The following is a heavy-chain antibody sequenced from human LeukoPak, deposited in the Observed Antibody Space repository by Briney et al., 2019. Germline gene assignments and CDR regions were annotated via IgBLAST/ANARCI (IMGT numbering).Heavy chain of an antibody. V-gene: IGHV1-18*01. CDR1: GYTFTNFR. J-gene: IGHJ5*02. CDR3: AQDPYCGNDCFHFDP. D-gene: IGHD2-21*02. Sequence: ASVTVSCKTSGYTFTNFRIHWVRQAPGQGLEWMGWVSAHNGDTNYAPKLQGRVTLTTDTSTSTVYMELRSLRSDDTAVYYCAQDPYCGNDCFHFDPWGQGTLVTVSS. CDR2: VSAHNGDT.